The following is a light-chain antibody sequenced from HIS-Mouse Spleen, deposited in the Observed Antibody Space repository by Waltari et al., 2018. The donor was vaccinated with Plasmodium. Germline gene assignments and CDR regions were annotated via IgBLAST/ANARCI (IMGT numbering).Light chain of an antibody. CDR3: QQYNNWSFT. Sequence: EIVMTQSPATLSVSPGESATLSCSASQRVSSNLAWYQPKPGQAPRLLIYGASTRATGIPARFSGSGSGTEFTLTISSLQSEDFAVYYCQQYNNWSFTFGPGTKVDIK. V-gene: IGKV3-15*01. CDR1: QRVSSN. CDR2: GAS. J-gene: IGKJ3*01.